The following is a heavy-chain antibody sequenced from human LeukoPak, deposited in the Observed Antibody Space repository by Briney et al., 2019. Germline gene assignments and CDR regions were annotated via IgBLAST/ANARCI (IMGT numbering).Heavy chain of an antibody. Sequence: ASVKVSRTASGYTFTSYGISWVRQAPGQGLEWMGWISAYNGNTNYAQKLKGRVTMTTDTSTSTAYMELRSLRSDDTAVYYCARDRAPIIVVVNTPVDAFDIWGQGTMVTVSS. CDR2: ISAYNGNT. D-gene: IGHD3-22*01. CDR3: ARDRAPIIVVVNTPVDAFDI. V-gene: IGHV1-18*01. J-gene: IGHJ3*02. CDR1: GYTFTSYG.